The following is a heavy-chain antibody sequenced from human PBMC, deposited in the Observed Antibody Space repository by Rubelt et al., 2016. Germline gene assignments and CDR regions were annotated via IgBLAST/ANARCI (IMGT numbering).Heavy chain of an antibody. V-gene: IGHV4-34*01. Sequence: QVQLQQWGAGLLKPSETLSLTCAVYGGSFSGYYWSWIRQPPGKGLEWIGEINHSGSTNYNPSTRIRCTISVDTSKTQFSLKLSSVTAADTAVYYCARGHGSGSRGGWFDPWGQGTLVTVSS. D-gene: IGHD3-10*01. CDR2: INHSGST. J-gene: IGHJ5*02. CDR1: GGSFSGYY. CDR3: ARGHGSGSRGGWFDP.